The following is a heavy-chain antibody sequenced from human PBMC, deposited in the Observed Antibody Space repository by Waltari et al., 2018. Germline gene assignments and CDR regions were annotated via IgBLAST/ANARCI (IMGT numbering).Heavy chain of an antibody. V-gene: IGHV4-39*07. D-gene: IGHD3-16*01. CDR1: YWSISSRSYY. CDR2: IYYSGSS. Sequence: QQESGPSLVKPSETLSLTCTVSYWSISSRSYYWGWIRLAPGKGLEWIGHIYYSGSSYHNPSLKSRITMSVDSSTNRFSLTLSSVTAADTAVYYCARVLIRTSGLNFDSWGQGSLVTVSS. CDR3: ARVLIRTSGLNFDS. J-gene: IGHJ4*02.